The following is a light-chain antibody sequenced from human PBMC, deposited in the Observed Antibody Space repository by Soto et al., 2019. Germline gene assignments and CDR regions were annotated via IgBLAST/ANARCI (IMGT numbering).Light chain of an antibody. CDR1: SSDVGGYDY. V-gene: IGLV2-8*01. CDR2: EVT. CDR3: SSYTGGNPSYV. Sequence: QSVLAQPPSASGSPGQSVTISCTGTSSDVGGYDYVSWYQQHPGKAPKLMIYEVTIRPSGVSDRFSGSKSGNTASLTVSGLQAEDEADYYCSSYTGGNPSYVFGTGTK. J-gene: IGLJ1*01.